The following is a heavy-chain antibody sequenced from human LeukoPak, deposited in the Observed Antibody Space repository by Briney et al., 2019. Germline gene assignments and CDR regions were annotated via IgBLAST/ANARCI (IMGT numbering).Heavy chain of an antibody. D-gene: IGHD3-3*01. CDR1: GFTFDDYA. V-gene: IGHV3-9*03. J-gene: IGHJ5*02. CDR3: AKGRRTGDYDFWSGPIGGFDP. Sequence: GGSLRLSCAASGFTFDDYAMHWVRQAPGKGLEWVSGISWNSGSIGYADSVKGRFTISRDNAKNSLYPQMNSLRAEDMALYYCAKGRRTGDYDFWSGPIGGFDPWGQGTLVTVSS. CDR2: ISWNSGSI.